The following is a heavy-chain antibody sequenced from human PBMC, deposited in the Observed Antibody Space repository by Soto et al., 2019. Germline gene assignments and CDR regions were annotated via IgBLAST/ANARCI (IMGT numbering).Heavy chain of an antibody. D-gene: IGHD6-6*01. Sequence: VESLKISCKGSGYSCTSYWIGWVRQMPGKGLEWMGIIYPGDSDTRYSPSFQGQVTISADKSISTAYLQWSSLKASDTAMYYCARPRYSSSSEYGMDVWGQGTTVTVS. J-gene: IGHJ6*02. CDR3: ARPRYSSSSEYGMDV. CDR1: GYSCTSYW. CDR2: IYPGDSDT. V-gene: IGHV5-51*01.